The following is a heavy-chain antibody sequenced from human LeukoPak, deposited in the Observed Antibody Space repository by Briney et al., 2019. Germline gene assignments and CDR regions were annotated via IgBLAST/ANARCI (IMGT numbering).Heavy chain of an antibody. CDR2: ISSSSSYI. CDR3: ARPSGYDRGYYYYGMDV. J-gene: IGHJ6*02. Sequence: GGSLRLSCAASGFTFSSYSMNWVRQAPGKGLEWVSSISSSSSYIYYADSVKGRFTISRDNAKNSLYLQMNSLRAEDTAVYYCARPSGYDRGYYYYGMDVWGQGTTVTVSS. D-gene: IGHD5-12*01. CDR1: GFTFSSYS. V-gene: IGHV3-21*01.